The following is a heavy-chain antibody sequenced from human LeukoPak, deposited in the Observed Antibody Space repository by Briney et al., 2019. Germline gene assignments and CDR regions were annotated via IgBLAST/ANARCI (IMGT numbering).Heavy chain of an antibody. CDR1: GGSFSGYY. CDR2: INHSGST. J-gene: IGHJ6*03. Sequence: SETLSLTCAVYGGSFSGYYWSWIRQPPGKGLEWIGEINHSGSTNYNPSLKSRVTMSVDTSKNQFSLKLSSVTAADMAVYYCARSVTDPYYYYYYMDVWGKGTTVTVSS. V-gene: IGHV4-34*01. CDR3: ARSVTDPYYYYYYMDV. D-gene: IGHD4-11*01.